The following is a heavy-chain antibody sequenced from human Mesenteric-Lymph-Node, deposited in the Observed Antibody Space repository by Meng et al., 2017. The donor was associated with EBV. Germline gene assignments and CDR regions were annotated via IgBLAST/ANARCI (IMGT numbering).Heavy chain of an antibody. CDR2: IYHSGST. CDR3: ARVGQWLPIDY. V-gene: IGHV4-4*02. D-gene: IGHD6-19*01. J-gene: IGHJ4*02. Sequence: SGSGRVKPSGTPSLTSAVSGGSISSSNWWSWVRQPPGKGLEWIGEIYHSGSTNYNPSLKSRVTISVDKSKNQFSLNLSSVTAADTAVYYCARVGQWLPIDYWGQGTLVTVSS. CDR1: GGSISSSNW.